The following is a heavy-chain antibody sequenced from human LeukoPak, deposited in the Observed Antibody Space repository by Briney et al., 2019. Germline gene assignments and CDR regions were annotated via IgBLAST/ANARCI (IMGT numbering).Heavy chain of an antibody. CDR2: IYSGGST. D-gene: IGHD1-1*01. CDR1: GFTVSSNY. V-gene: IGHV3-66*01. Sequence: PGGSLRLSCAASGFTVSSNYMSWVRQAPGKGLEWVSVIYSGGSTYYADSVKGRFTISRDNSKDTLYLQMNSLRAEDTAVYYCARDGMLERERYFDYWGQGTLVTVSS. CDR3: ARDGMLERERYFDY. J-gene: IGHJ4*02.